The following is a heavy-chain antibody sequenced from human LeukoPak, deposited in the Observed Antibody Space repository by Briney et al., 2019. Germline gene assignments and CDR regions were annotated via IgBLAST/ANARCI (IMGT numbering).Heavy chain of an antibody. CDR3: ARGHRYAFDT. V-gene: IGHV3-48*04. J-gene: IGHJ4*02. CDR2: VGISSGIT. CDR1: GFTFSDYS. Sequence: GGSLRLSCAASGFTFSDYSMNWVRQAPGKGLEWISYVGISSGITKYADSVKGRFTISGDSAKNSVFLQMNNLRVEDTAVYYCARGHRYAFDTWGQGTLVTVSS. D-gene: IGHD5-12*01.